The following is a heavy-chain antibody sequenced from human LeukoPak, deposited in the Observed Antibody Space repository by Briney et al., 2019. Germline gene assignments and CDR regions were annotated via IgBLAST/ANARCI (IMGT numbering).Heavy chain of an antibody. D-gene: IGHD5-18*01. V-gene: IGHV3-30-3*01. J-gene: IGHJ3*02. CDR2: ISYDGNNK. CDR1: GFTFSSYA. Sequence: GRSLRLSCAASGFTFSSYAMHWVRQAPGKGLEWVAVISYDGNNKYYADSVKGRFIISRGNSKNTLYLQMNSLRTEDTAMYYCARDPKGGFSYGWGAFDIWGQGTMVTVSS. CDR3: ARDPKGGFSYGWGAFDI.